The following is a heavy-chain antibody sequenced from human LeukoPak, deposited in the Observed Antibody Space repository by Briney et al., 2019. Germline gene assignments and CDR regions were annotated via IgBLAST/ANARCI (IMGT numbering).Heavy chain of an antibody. CDR2: IYPSDSDT. D-gene: IGHD3-9*01. Sequence: PGESLQISCKGSGYSLSSYWIGWVRQMPGKGLEWMGIIYPSDSDTRYSPSFQGQVTISADKSISTAYLQWSSLKASDTAMYYCARSLRYFDWLFDYWGQGTLVTVSS. V-gene: IGHV5-51*01. J-gene: IGHJ4*02. CDR3: ARSLRYFDWLFDY. CDR1: GYSLSSYW.